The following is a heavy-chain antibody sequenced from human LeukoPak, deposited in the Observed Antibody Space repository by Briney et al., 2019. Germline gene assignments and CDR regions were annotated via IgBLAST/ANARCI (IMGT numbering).Heavy chain of an antibody. CDR2: ISSSGSTI. V-gene: IGHV3-11*01. CDR3: ARSMATINPLRY. CDR1: GLTFSDYY. Sequence: GGSLRLSCAASGLTFSDYYMSWIRQAPGKGLEWVSYISSSGSTIYYADSVKGRFTISRDNAKNSLYLQMNSLRAEDTAVYYCARSMATINPLRYWGQGTLVTVSS. D-gene: IGHD5-24*01. J-gene: IGHJ4*02.